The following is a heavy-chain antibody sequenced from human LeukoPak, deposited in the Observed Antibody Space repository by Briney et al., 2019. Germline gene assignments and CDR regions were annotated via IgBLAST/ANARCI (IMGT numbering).Heavy chain of an antibody. CDR2: IYYSGST. D-gene: IGHD3-10*01. CDR3: ARGIDGSGSYYYYYYYMDV. J-gene: IGHJ6*03. V-gene: IGHV4-59*01. Sequence: SETLSLTCTVSGGSISSYYWSWIRQPPGKGLEWIGYIYYSGSTNYNPSLKSRVTISVDTSKNQFSLKLSSVTAADMAVYYCARGIDGSGSYYYYYYYMDVWGKGTTVTVSS. CDR1: GGSISSYY.